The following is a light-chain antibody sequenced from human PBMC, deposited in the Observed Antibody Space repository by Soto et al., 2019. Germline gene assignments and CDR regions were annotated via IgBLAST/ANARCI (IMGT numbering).Light chain of an antibody. CDR1: QSVSSW. Sequence: DIQMTQSPSTLSASVGDRVTITCRASQSVSSWLAWFQQKPGKAPKLLIYKASSLQSGVSSRFSGGGSGTEFTLTISSLQPDDFATYSCQQYKTYWPFGPGTKVELK. CDR2: KAS. CDR3: QQYKTYWP. V-gene: IGKV1-5*03. J-gene: IGKJ1*01.